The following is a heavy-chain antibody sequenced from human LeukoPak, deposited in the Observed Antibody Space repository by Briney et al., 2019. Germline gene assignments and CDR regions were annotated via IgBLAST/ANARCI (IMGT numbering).Heavy chain of an antibody. CDR1: GLAFSSYT. CDR2: ISGGSSRRTYI. Sequence: GGSLRLSCAAAGLAFSSYTMQWIRQAPGKGLQWVSSISGGSSRRTYIYYADSVKGRFTISRYIGKNSLYLQMKSIRQWAKDTDDCACAWAGRSYFDYWGQGTLVTVSS. V-gene: IGHV3-21*06. J-gene: IGHJ4*02. CDR3: AWAGRSYFDY.